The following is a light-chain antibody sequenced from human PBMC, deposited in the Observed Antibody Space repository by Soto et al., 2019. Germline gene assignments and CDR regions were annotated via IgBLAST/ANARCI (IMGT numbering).Light chain of an antibody. CDR3: QQYNNWPRT. Sequence: EIVMTQSPATLSVSPGERATLSCRASQSVSSNLAWYQQKPGQAPRLLFYGASTRATGIPARFSGSGSGTEFTLTISSLQSEDFAVYYCQQYNNWPRTFGQGSMVDIK. V-gene: IGKV3-15*01. CDR2: GAS. CDR1: QSVSSN. J-gene: IGKJ1*01.